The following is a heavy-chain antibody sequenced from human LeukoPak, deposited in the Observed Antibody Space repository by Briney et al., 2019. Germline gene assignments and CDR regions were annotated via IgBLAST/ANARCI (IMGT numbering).Heavy chain of an antibody. Sequence: GASVKVSCKASGYTFTGYYMHWVRQAPGQGLEWMGWINPNSGDTNYAQKFQGRVTMTRDTSISTAYMELSRLRSDDTAVYYCARDGICSHEGVDYWGQGTMVTVSS. CDR3: ARDGICSHEGVDY. CDR2: INPNSGDT. V-gene: IGHV1-2*02. D-gene: IGHD2-15*01. CDR1: GYTFTGYY. J-gene: IGHJ4*02.